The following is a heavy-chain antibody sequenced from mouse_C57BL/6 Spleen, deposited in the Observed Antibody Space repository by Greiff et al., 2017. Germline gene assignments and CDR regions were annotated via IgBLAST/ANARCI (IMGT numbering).Heavy chain of an antibody. CDR2: ISSGSSTI. CDR1: GFTFSDYG. V-gene: IGHV5-17*01. CDR3: ARRYYGNYAYAMDY. D-gene: IGHD2-1*01. Sequence: EVQRVESGGGLVKPGGSLKLSCAASGFTFSDYGMHWVRQAPEKGLEWVAYISSGSSTIYYADTVKGRFTISRDNAKNTLFLQMTSLRSEDTAMYYCARRYYGNYAYAMDYWGQGTSVTVSS. J-gene: IGHJ4*01.